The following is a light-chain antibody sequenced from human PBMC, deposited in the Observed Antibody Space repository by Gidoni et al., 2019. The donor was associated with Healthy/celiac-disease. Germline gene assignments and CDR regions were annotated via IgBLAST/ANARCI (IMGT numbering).Light chain of an antibody. J-gene: IGKJ1*01. CDR2: GAS. CDR1: QSVSSSD. V-gene: IGKV3-20*01. CDR3: QQYGSSPRT. Sequence: EIVLTQSPGTLSLSPGERATLSCRASQSVSSSDLAWYQQKPGQAPRLLIYGASSRPTGIPDRFIGSGSGTDFSLTISRLEPEDFAVYYCQQYGSSPRTFGQGTKVEIK.